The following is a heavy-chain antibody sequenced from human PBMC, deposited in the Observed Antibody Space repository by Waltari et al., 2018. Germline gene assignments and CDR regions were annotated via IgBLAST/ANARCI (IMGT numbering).Heavy chain of an antibody. CDR3: ASSRGLELDY. J-gene: IGHJ4*02. D-gene: IGHD1-7*01. Sequence: QVQLQESGPGLVKPSETLSLTCTVSGYSISSGYYWGWIRQPPGKGLEWIGSIYHSGSTYYNPSLKSRVTISVDTSKNLFSLKLSSVTAADTAVYYCASSRGLELDYWGQGTLVTVSS. V-gene: IGHV4-38-2*02. CDR2: IYHSGST. CDR1: GYSISSGYY.